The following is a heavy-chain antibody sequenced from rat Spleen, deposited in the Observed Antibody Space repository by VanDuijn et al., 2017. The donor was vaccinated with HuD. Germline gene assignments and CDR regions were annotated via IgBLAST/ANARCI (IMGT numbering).Heavy chain of an antibody. Sequence: QVQLKESGPGLVQPSQTLSLTCTVSGFSLTDQSVHWIRQPPGKGLEWMGVIWSHGGIDYNSAIKSRLSISRDTSKSQVFLKMNSLQTEDTAMYFCARGSVFFDYWGQGVMVTVSS. CDR1: GFSLTDQS. CDR3: ARGSVFFDY. J-gene: IGHJ2*01. CDR2: IWSHGGI. V-gene: IGHV2-47*01.